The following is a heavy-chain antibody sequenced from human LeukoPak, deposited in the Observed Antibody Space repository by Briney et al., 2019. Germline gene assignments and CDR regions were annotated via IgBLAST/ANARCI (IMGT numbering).Heavy chain of an antibody. J-gene: IGHJ4*02. D-gene: IGHD3-22*01. CDR3: ARDGRDSSGYYPDY. CDR2: IKPDSGGT. V-gene: IGHV1-2*02. CDR1: GYTFTDYY. Sequence: GASVKVSCKASGYTFTDYYVHWVRQDPGQGLEWMGWIKPDSGGTSYAQKFQGRVTVTRDTSINTAYMELSRLRSDDTAVYYCARDGRDSSGYYPDYWGQRTLVTVSS.